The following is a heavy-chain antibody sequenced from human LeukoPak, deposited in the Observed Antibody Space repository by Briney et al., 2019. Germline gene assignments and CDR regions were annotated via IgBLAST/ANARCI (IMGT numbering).Heavy chain of an antibody. CDR1: GGTFSSYA. CDR2: IIPIFGTA. V-gene: IGHV1-69*06. CDR3: ARDATDDYYYYYMDV. J-gene: IGHJ6*03. D-gene: IGHD4-11*01. Sequence: ASVKVSCKASGGTFSSYAISWVRQAPGQGLEWMGGIIPIFGTASYAQKFQGRVTITADKSTSTAYMELSSLRSEDTAVYYCARDATDDYYYYYMDVWGKGTTVTVSS.